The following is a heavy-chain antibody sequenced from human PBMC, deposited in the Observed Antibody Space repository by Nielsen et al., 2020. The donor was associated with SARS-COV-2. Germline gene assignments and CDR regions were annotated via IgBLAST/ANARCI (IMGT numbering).Heavy chain of an antibody. CDR1: GYTFTSYD. CDR2: MSPNSGNT. Sequence: ASVKVSCKASGYTFTSYDINWVRQATGQGLEWMGWMSPNSGNTGYAQKFQGRVTMTRDTSISTAYMELSSLRSEDTAVYYCARAYSSSSHLYGMDVWGQGTTVTVSS. J-gene: IGHJ6*02. D-gene: IGHD6-13*01. V-gene: IGHV1-8*01. CDR3: ARAYSSSSHLYGMDV.